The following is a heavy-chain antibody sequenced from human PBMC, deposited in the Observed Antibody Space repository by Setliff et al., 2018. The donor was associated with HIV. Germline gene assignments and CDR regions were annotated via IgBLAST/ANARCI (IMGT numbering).Heavy chain of an antibody. Sequence: SETLSLTCTVSGASIGSGRSYWSWIRQHPGKGLEWIGNIYYNGSSYHNPSLKSRVTTSVDTSKNQFSLNLRSVTAADTAVYYCASWGRARRANHNFWSGSSWFDPWGQGILVTVSS. CDR2: IYYNGSS. V-gene: IGHV4-31*03. CDR1: GASIGSGRSY. J-gene: IGHJ5*02. CDR3: ASWGRARRANHNFWSGSSWFDP. D-gene: IGHD3-3*01.